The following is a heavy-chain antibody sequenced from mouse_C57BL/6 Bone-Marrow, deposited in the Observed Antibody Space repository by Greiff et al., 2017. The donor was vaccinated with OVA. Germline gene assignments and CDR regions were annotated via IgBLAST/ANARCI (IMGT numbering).Heavy chain of an antibody. Sequence: EVKLMESGPGLVKPSQSLSLTCSVTGYSITSGYYWNWIRQFPGNKLEWMGYISYDGSNNYNPSLKNRISITRDTSKNQFFLKLNSVTTEDTATYSCARDYDFAYWGQGTLVTVSA. CDR2: ISYDGSN. CDR1: GYSITSGYY. D-gene: IGHD2-3*01. J-gene: IGHJ3*01. CDR3: ARDYDFAY. V-gene: IGHV3-6*01.